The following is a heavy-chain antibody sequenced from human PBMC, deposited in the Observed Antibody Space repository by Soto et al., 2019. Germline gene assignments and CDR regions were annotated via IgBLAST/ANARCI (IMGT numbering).Heavy chain of an antibody. D-gene: IGHD3-22*01. CDR3: ARQAYHFDGSSFGY. V-gene: IGHV5-51*01. CDR1: GYSFTNYW. CDR2: IYPVDSNT. J-gene: IGHJ4*02. Sequence: LKISCKASGYSFTNYWIGWVRQMSGKGLEWMGVIYPVDSNTKFSPSFQGQVTMSVDNSISTAYLHWISLRASDTAIYYCARQAYHFDGSSFGYWGQGTQVTVSS.